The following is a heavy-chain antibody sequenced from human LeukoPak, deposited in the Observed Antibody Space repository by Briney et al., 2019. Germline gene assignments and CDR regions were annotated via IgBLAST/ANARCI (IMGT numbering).Heavy chain of an antibody. D-gene: IGHD2-21*02. CDR1: GFTFSSYA. V-gene: IGHV3-23*01. CDR3: AKAWGPTYCGGDCYAAYFDY. Sequence: GGSLRLSCAASGFTFSSYAMSWVRQAPGKGLVWVSAISGSGGSTYYADSVKGRFTISRDNSKNTLYLQMNSLRAEDTAVYYCAKAWGPTYCGGDCYAAYFDYWGQGTLVTVSS. J-gene: IGHJ4*02. CDR2: ISGSGGST.